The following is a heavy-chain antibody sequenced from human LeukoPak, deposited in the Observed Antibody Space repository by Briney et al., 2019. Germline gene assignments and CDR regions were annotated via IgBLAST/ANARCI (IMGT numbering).Heavy chain of an antibody. CDR1: GFSFSNFG. D-gene: IGHD3-10*02. J-gene: IGHJ6*02. CDR2: IWYDGSHE. V-gene: IGHV3-33*01. Sequence: QPGRSLRLSCAASGFSFSNFGMHWVRQAPGKGLEWVAVIWYDGSHEYYADSVKGRFTISRDNSKNMAYLQMNSLRVEDTAAYYCARDQSGRDYVFYHGMDVWGQGTTVTVSS. CDR3: ARDQSGRDYVFYHGMDV.